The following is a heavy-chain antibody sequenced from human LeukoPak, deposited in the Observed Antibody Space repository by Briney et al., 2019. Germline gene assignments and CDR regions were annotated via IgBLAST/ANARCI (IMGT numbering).Heavy chain of an antibody. Sequence: PGESLRISCKGPGYSFTSYWIGWVRQMPGKGLEWMGIIYPGDSDTRYSPSFQGQVTISAGKSISAAYLQWSSLKASDTAMYYCARRKSSGSYAFDIWGQGTMVTVSS. CDR3: ARRKSSGSYAFDI. D-gene: IGHD3-10*01. J-gene: IGHJ3*02. CDR1: GYSFTSYW. V-gene: IGHV5-51*01. CDR2: IYPGDSDT.